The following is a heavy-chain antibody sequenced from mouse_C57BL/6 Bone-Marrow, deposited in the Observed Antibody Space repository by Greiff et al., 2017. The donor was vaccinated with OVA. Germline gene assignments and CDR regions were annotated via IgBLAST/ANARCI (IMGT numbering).Heavy chain of an antibody. D-gene: IGHD2-4*01. CDR3: TRLGRLRRGDY. J-gene: IGHJ4*01. CDR1: GFTFSDAW. V-gene: IGHV6-6*01. CDR2: IRNKANNHAT. Sequence: EVQGVESGGGLVQPGGSMKLSCAASGFTFSDAWMDWVRQSPEQGLEWVAEIRNKANNHATYYAESVKGRFTISRDDSKSSVYLQMNSLRDEDAGIYYCTRLGRLRRGDYWGQGTSVTVSS.